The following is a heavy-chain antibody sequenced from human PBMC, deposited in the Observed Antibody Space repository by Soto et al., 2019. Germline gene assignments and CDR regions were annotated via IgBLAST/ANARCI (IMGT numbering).Heavy chain of an antibody. D-gene: IGHD6-13*01. CDR1: GGSISSYY. CDR3: ARVSAADPPHYYYYGMDV. V-gene: IGHV4-59*01. CDR2: IYYSGST. Sequence: PAETLYLTCTFSGGSISSYYWSWIRQPPGKGLEWVGYIYYSGSTNYNPSLKSRVTISVDTSKNQFSLKLSSVTAADTAVYYCARVSAADPPHYYYYGMDVWGQGTTVTVSS. J-gene: IGHJ6*02.